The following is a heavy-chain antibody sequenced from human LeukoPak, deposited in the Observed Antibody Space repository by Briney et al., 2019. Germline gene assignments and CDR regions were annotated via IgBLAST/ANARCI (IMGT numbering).Heavy chain of an antibody. CDR2: FDPEDGER. Sequence: ASVKVSCKVSGYTLTELSMHWVRQAPGKGLEWMGGFDPEDGERIYAQKFQGRVTMTEDTSTDTAYMELSSLRSEDTAVYYCATGIYDILTGYQPYYFDYWGQGTLVTVSS. CDR3: ATGIYDILTGYQPYYFDY. J-gene: IGHJ4*02. D-gene: IGHD3-9*01. CDR1: GYTLTELS. V-gene: IGHV1-24*01.